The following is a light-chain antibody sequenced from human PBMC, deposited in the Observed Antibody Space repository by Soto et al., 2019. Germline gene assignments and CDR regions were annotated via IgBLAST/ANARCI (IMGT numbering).Light chain of an antibody. CDR3: SSYTSSRTLV. CDR2: DVT. CDR1: SSEVGSYNY. V-gene: IGLV2-14*03. J-gene: IGLJ1*01. Sequence: QSVLTQPASVSGSPGQSITISCTGTSSEVGSYNYVSWYQHHPGKVTKLMIYDVTNRPSGVSDRFSGSKSGNTASLTISGLQAEDEADYYCSSYTSSRTLVFGSGTKVTVL.